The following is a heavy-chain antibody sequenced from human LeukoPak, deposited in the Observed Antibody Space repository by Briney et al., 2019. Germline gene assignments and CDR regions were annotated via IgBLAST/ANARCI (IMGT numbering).Heavy chain of an antibody. CDR2: IYYSGST. D-gene: IGHD4-17*01. CDR1: GGSISSYY. J-gene: IGHJ3*01. CDR3: ARDIDTVTSL. Sequence: SETLSLTCTVSGGSISSYYWSWIRQPPGKGLEWIGYIYYSGSTNYNPSLKSRVTISVDTSKNQFSLKLSSVTAADTAVYYCARDIDTVTSLWGQGTMVTVSS. V-gene: IGHV4-59*01.